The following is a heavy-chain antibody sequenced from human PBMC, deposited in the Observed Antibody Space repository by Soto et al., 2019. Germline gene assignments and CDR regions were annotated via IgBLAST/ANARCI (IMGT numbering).Heavy chain of an antibody. J-gene: IGHJ4*02. CDR1: GFTFDDYA. D-gene: IGHD6-19*01. Sequence: PGGSLRLSCAASGFTFDDYAMHWVRQAPGKGLEWISGITWNSGTIGYADSVKGRFTISRDNAKNSLYLQMSSLRPEDTALYYCAKDIVPVPGTKGLDYWGQGTLVTVSS. CDR2: ITWNSGTI. CDR3: AKDIVPVPGTKGLDY. V-gene: IGHV3-9*01.